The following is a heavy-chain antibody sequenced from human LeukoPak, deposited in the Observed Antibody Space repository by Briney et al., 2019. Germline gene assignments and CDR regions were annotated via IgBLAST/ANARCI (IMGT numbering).Heavy chain of an antibody. CDR1: GFTFSSYA. J-gene: IGHJ1*01. Sequence: HPGGSLRLSCSASGFTFSSYAMHWVRQAPGKGLEWVAVISYDGSNKYYADSVKGRFTISRDNSKNTLYLQMNSLRAEDTAVYYCARDSAPLWELDLYFQHWGQGTLVTVSS. D-gene: IGHD1-26*01. CDR3: ARDSAPLWELDLYFQH. V-gene: IGHV3-30-3*01. CDR2: ISYDGSNK.